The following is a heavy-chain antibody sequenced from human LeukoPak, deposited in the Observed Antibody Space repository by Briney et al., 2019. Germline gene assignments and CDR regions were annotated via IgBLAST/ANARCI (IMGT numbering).Heavy chain of an antibody. J-gene: IGHJ4*02. CDR1: GGSIRSSYYY. D-gene: IGHD3-22*01. Sequence: SETLSLTCTVSGGSIRSSYYYWGWIRQPPGKGLEWIGSIYDSGSTYYNPSLKSRVTISVDTSKNQFSLKLSSVTAADTAVYYCARNYYDSSAPPENWGQGTLVTVSS. CDR3: ARNYYDSSAPPEN. V-gene: IGHV4-39*01. CDR2: IYDSGST.